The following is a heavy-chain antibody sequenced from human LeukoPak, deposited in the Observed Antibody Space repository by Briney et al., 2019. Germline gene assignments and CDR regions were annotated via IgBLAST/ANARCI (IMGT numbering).Heavy chain of an antibody. Sequence: GASVKVSCKASGGTFSSYAISWVRQAPGQGLEWMGGIIPIFGTANYTQKFQGRVTITADESTSTAYMELSSLRSEDTAVYYCATSFSSGWFYWGQGTLVTVSS. D-gene: IGHD6-19*01. J-gene: IGHJ4*02. CDR1: GGTFSSYA. CDR3: ATSFSSGWFY. V-gene: IGHV1-69*13. CDR2: IIPIFGTA.